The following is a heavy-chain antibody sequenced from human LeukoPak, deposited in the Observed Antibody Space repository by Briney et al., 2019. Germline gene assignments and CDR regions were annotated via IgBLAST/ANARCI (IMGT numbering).Heavy chain of an antibody. CDR2: IYYSGST. D-gene: IGHD5-24*01. V-gene: IGHV4-59*01. Sequence: SETLSLTCTVSGGSINSYYWSWIRQPPGKGLEWIGYIYYSGSTNYNPSLKSRVTISVDTSKNQFSLKLSSVTAADTAVYYCASQMATNDYWGQGTLVTVSS. J-gene: IGHJ4*02. CDR1: GGSINSYY. CDR3: ASQMATNDY.